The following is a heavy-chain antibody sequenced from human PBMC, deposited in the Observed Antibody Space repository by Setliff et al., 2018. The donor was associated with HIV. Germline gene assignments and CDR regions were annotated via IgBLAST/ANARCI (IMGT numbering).Heavy chain of an antibody. J-gene: IGHJ4*02. Sequence: SETLSLTCTVSGGSITRTPYYWGWIRQPPGKGLEWIGSIHHSGTAYDNPSLKSRVTISVDPSKNQILLKLSSVTAADTAVYYCVRGPYDYVWGSYRPNYFDYWGQGTLVTVSS. CDR2: IHHSGTA. D-gene: IGHD3-16*02. CDR3: VRGPYDYVWGSYRPNYFDY. CDR1: GGSITRTPYY. V-gene: IGHV4-39*01.